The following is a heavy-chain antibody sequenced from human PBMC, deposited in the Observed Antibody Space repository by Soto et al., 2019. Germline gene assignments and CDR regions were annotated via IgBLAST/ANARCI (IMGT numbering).Heavy chain of an antibody. CDR2: IIPIFGTA. CDR3: ARGMTTVVKARYYYYGMDV. Sequence: SVKVSCKASGGTFSSYAISWVRQAPGQGLEWMGGIIPIFGTANYAQKFQGRVTITADESTSTAYMELSSLRSEDTAVYYCARGMTTVVKARYYYYGMDVWGQGTTVTVSS. D-gene: IGHD4-17*01. J-gene: IGHJ6*02. V-gene: IGHV1-69*13. CDR1: GGTFSSYA.